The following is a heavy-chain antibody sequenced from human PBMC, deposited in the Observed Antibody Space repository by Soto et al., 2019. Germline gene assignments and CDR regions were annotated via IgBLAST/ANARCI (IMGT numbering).Heavy chain of an antibody. V-gene: IGHV3-33*01. D-gene: IGHD1-26*01. CDR3: ARDGVGAKAFFGYHDY. CDR2: IRFDGSNI. Sequence: GGSLRLSCAASGNIFSGFGMHWVRQAPGKGLEWVAVIRFDGSNIYYADSVQGRFTISRDNSKNTLYLQMNSLRAEDTAVYYCARDGVGAKAFFGYHDYWGQGALVTVSS. J-gene: IGHJ4*02. CDR1: GNIFSGFG.